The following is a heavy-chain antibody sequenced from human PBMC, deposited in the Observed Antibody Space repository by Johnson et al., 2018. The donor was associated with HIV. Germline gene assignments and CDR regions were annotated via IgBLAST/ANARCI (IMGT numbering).Heavy chain of an antibody. D-gene: IGHD6-13*01. V-gene: IGHV3-30*18. CDR2: ISYDGSNK. J-gene: IGHJ3*02. CDR3: AKDSGRYSSSWATFGAFDI. CDR1: GFTFSSYA. Sequence: QMQLVESGGGVVRPGGSLKLSCAASGFTFSSYAMHWVRQAPGKGLECLAIISYDGSNKYYADSVKGRFTISRDNSKNTLYLQMNSLRGEDTAVYYCAKDSGRYSSSWATFGAFDIWGQGTMVTVSS.